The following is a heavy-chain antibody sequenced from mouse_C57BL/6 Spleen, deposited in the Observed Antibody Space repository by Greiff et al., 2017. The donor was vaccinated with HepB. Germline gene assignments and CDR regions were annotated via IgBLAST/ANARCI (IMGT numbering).Heavy chain of an antibody. CDR1: GFTFSSYA. CDR2: ISDGGSYT. J-gene: IGHJ3*01. D-gene: IGHD2-3*01. Sequence: EVHLVESGGGLVKPGGSLKLSCAASGFTFSSYAMSWVRQTPEKRLEWVATISDGGSYTYYPDNVKGRFTISRDNAKNNLYLQMSHLKSEDTAMYYCAREHDGYFAWFAYWGQGTLVTVSA. V-gene: IGHV5-4*01. CDR3: AREHDGYFAWFAY.